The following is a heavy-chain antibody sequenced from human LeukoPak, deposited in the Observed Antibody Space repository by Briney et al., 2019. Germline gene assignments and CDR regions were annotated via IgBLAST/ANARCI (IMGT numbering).Heavy chain of an antibody. CDR1: GGTFSSYA. J-gene: IGHJ6*02. CDR3: ARTSRDFWSGYYDRDYYYGMDV. Sequence: ASVKVSCKASGGTFSSYAISWVRQAPGQGLEWMGGIIPIFGTANYAQKFQGRVTITADESTSTAYMELSSLRSEDTAVYYCARTSRDFWSGYYDRDYYYGMDVWGQGTTVTVSS. V-gene: IGHV1-69*13. D-gene: IGHD3-3*01. CDR2: IIPIFGTA.